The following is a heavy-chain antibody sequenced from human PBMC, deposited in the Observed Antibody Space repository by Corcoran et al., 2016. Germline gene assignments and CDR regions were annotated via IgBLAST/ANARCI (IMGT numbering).Heavy chain of an antibody. Sequence: EVQLVESGGGLVQPGGSLRLSCAASGFTFSSYLMNWVRQAPGKGLGWVSYISSSISTIYYADSVKGRFTISRDNAKNSPYLQMNSLRDEDTAVYYGARDGTAEGFGAYWGQGTLVTVSS. D-gene: IGHD3-10*01. CDR1: GFTFSSYL. J-gene: IGHJ4*02. V-gene: IGHV3-48*02. CDR3: ARDGTAEGFGAY. CDR2: ISSSISTI.